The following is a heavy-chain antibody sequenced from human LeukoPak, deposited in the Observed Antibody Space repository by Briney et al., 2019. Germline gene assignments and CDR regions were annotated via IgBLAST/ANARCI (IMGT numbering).Heavy chain of an antibody. CDR3: ARPSDSSGWYWVY. Sequence: GESLKISCKGSGYSFTSYWIGLVRQMPGKGLEWMGIIYPGDSDTRYSPSFQGQVTISADKSISTAYLQWSSLKASDTAMYYCARPSDSSGWYWVYWGQGTLVTVSS. D-gene: IGHD6-19*01. CDR2: IYPGDSDT. V-gene: IGHV5-51*01. CDR1: GYSFTSYW. J-gene: IGHJ4*02.